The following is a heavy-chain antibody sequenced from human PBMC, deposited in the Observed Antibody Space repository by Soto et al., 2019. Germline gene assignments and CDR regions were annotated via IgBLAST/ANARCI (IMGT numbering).Heavy chain of an antibody. CDR3: AREIFPYGMDV. D-gene: IGHD3-3*01. J-gene: IGHJ6*02. V-gene: IGHV4-30-2*01. CDR1: GGSINSGGYS. CDR2: IYPSGSA. Sequence: SSETLSLTCGVSGGSINSGGYSWSWIRQPPGRGLEWIGNIYPSGSANYSPSLKTRVTISVDRSMNQFSLNLGSVTAADTAVYYCAREIFPYGMDVWGPGTTVTVSS.